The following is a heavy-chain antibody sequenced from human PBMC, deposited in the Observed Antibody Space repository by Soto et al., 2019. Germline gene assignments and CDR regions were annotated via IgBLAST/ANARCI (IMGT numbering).Heavy chain of an antibody. CDR3: ARPANRRGYSYGYGTF. Sequence: GGSLRLSCAASGFTFSDYYMSWIRQAPGKGLEWVSYISGSGSTIYYADSVKGRFTISRDNAKNSLYLQMNSLRAEDTAVYYCARPANRRGYSYGYGTFWGQGTLVTVSS. V-gene: IGHV3-11*01. CDR1: GFTFSDYY. J-gene: IGHJ4*02. D-gene: IGHD5-18*01. CDR2: ISGSGSTI.